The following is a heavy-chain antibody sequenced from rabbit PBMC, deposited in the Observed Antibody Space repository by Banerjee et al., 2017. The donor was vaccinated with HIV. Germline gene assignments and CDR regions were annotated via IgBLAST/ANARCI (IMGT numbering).Heavy chain of an antibody. D-gene: IGHD1-1*01. CDR2: ITYGGSA. J-gene: IGHJ4*01. Sequence: QEQLVESGGGLVQPGGSLKLSCKASGFDFSTYGVNWVRQAPGKGLEWIGYITYGGSAYYAGGVKGQSPFPRHNAQNTLYLQLNSLTAADTATYFCVRGSISGTDYNLWGPGTLVTVS. V-gene: IGHV1S47*01. CDR1: GFDFSTYG. CDR3: VRGSISGTDYNL.